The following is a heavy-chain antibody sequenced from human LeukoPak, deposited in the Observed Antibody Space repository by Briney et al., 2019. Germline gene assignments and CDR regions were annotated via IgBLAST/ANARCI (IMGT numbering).Heavy chain of an antibody. D-gene: IGHD6-19*01. Sequence: SETLSLTCTVSGVSVSSGSYYWTWIRQPPGKGLEWIGYIYYSGTTNYNPSLKSRVTISVDTSKNQFSLKLGSVTAADTAVYYCARVGIAVASPFFDYWGQGTLVTVSS. J-gene: IGHJ4*02. CDR3: ARVGIAVASPFFDY. V-gene: IGHV4-61*01. CDR1: GVSVSSGSYY. CDR2: IYYSGTT.